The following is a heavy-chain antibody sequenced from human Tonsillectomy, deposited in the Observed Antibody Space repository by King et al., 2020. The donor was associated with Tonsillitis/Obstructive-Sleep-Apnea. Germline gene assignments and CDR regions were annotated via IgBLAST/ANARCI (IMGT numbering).Heavy chain of an antibody. CDR1: GFTFSTYG. D-gene: IGHD4-17*01. Sequence: VQLVESGGGVVQPGRSLRLSCAAFGFTFSTYGMHWVRQAPGKGLEWVAVIWYDGSKKYYADSVKGRFTISRDDSKNTLHLQMNSLRAEDTAVYYCVRGSCSPEYGSYYYYGMDVWGQGTTVTVSS. V-gene: IGHV3-33*01. CDR2: IWYDGSKK. J-gene: IGHJ6*02. CDR3: VRGSCSPEYGSYYYYGMDV.